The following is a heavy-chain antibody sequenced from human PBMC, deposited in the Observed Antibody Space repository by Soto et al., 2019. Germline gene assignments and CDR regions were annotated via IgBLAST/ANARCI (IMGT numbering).Heavy chain of an antibody. J-gene: IGHJ4*02. Sequence: QLQLQESGPGLVKPSETLSLTCTVSGGSISSSSYYWGWIRQPPGKGLEWIGSIYYSGSTYYNPSLKSRVTISVDTSKNQFSLKLSSVTAADTAVYYCARHTPAISISDHWGQGTLVTVCS. CDR2: IYYSGST. V-gene: IGHV4-39*01. D-gene: IGHD2-15*01. CDR3: ARHTPAISISDH. CDR1: GGSISSSSYY.